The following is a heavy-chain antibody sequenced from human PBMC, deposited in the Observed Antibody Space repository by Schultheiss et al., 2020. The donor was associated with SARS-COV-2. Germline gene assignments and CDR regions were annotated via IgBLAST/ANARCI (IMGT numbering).Heavy chain of an antibody. CDR3: ARGHRRGYSYGYGSALGY. CDR1: GGSISSYY. CDR2: IYYSGST. J-gene: IGHJ4*02. D-gene: IGHD5-18*01. V-gene: IGHV4-59*12. Sequence: SQTLSLTCTVSGGSISSYYWSWIRQPPGKGLEWIGSIYYSGSTNNKSSLKSRVTISVDTSKNQFSLKLSSVTAADTAVYYCARGHRRGYSYGYGSALGYWGQGTLVTVSS.